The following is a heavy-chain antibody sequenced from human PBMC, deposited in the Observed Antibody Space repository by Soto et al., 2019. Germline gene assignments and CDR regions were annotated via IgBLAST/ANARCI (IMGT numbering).Heavy chain of an antibody. Sequence: GESLKISCKGSGYSFTSYWISWVRQMPGKGLEWMGRIDPSDSYTNYSPSFQGHVTISADKSISTAYLQWSSLKASDTAMYYCARHKYSRYYYYGMDVWGQETTVTVSS. CDR2: IDPSDSYT. J-gene: IGHJ6*02. D-gene: IGHD2-21*01. V-gene: IGHV5-10-1*01. CDR1: GYSFTSYW. CDR3: ARHKYSRYYYYGMDV.